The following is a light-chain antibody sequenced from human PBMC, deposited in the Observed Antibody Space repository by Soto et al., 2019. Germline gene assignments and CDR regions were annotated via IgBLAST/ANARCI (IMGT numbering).Light chain of an antibody. CDR1: QSLSNNY. Sequence: EIVLTQSPGTLSLSPGERATLSCRASQSLSNNYLAWYQQKPGQAPRLLMYGAFSRATGIPDRFSGRGSGTDFTLTISRLEPEDSAVYYCQQYNRVPRTFGQGPKVEIK. CDR2: GAF. CDR3: QQYNRVPRT. J-gene: IGKJ1*01. V-gene: IGKV3-20*01.